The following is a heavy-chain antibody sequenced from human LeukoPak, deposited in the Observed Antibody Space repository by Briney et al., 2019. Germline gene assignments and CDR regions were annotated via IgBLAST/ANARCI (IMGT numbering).Heavy chain of an antibody. D-gene: IGHD1-26*01. V-gene: IGHV4-34*01. J-gene: IGHJ4*02. CDR3: AWQGATTGFDY. CDR1: GGSFSGYY. Sequence: SETLSLTCAVYGGSFSGYYWSWIRQPPGKGLEWIGEINHSGSTNYNPSLKSRVTISVDTSKNQFSLKLSSVTAANTAVYYCAWQGATTGFDYWGQGTLVTVSS. CDR2: INHSGST.